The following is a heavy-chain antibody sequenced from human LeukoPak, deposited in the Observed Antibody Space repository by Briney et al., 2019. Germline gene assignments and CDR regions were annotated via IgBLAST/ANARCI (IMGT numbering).Heavy chain of an antibody. J-gene: IGHJ4*02. V-gene: IGHV3-53*01. D-gene: IGHD3-22*01. CDR2: IYSGGST. CDR3: ARDYYDSSGYYYV. CDR1: GFTVSSNY. Sequence: GGSLRLSCAASGFTVSSNYMSWVRQAPGKGLEWVSVIYSGGSTYYADSVKGRFTISRDNSKNTLYLQMNSLRAEDTAVYYCARDYYDSSGYYYVWGQGTLVTVSS.